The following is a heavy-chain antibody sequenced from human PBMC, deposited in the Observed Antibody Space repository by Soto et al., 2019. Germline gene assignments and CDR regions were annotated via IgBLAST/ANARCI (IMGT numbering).Heavy chain of an antibody. CDR2: TYYRSKWYN. D-gene: IGHD7-27*01. V-gene: IGHV6-1*01. CDR1: GDSVSSNSAA. Sequence: PSQTLSLTCAISGDSVSSNSAAWNWIRQSPSRGLEWLGRTYYRSKWYNDYALAVKSRVTINPYTSKNHSSLQLNSVTPEDTPVYYCARVQRGTYYYSGMDVWGQGTTVTVSS. J-gene: IGHJ6*02. CDR3: ARVQRGTYYYSGMDV.